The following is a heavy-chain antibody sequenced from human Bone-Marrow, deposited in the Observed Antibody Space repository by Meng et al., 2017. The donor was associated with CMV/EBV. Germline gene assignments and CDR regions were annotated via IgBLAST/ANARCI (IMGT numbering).Heavy chain of an antibody. D-gene: IGHD6-13*01. CDR1: GFTFTRSA. CDR2: IVVGSGNT. Sequence: SVNVSCKASGFTFTRSAVQWVRQARGQRLEWIGWIVVGSGNTNYVQKFQERVTITRDMSTSTAYMELSSLRSEDTAVYYCAADLAGYFWGQGTMVTVSS. J-gene: IGHJ3*01. CDR3: AADLAGYF. V-gene: IGHV1-58*01.